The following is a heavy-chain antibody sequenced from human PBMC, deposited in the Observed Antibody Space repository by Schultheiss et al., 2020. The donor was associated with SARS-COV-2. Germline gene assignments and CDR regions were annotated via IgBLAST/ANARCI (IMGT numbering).Heavy chain of an antibody. J-gene: IGHJ6*02. Sequence: GGSLRLSCAASGFTFSSYSMNWVRQAPGKGLEWVSSISSSSSYIYYADSVKGRFTISRDNAKNSLYLQMNSLRAEDTAVYYCAKGQNSYYYGMDVWGQGTTVTVSS. V-gene: IGHV3-21*01. CDR1: GFTFSSYS. CDR3: AKGQNSYYYGMDV. CDR2: ISSSSSYI.